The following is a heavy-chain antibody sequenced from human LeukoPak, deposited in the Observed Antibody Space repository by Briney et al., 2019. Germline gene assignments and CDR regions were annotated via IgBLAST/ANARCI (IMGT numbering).Heavy chain of an antibody. J-gene: IGHJ4*02. CDR1: GGSISSYY. V-gene: IGHV4-59*08. D-gene: IGHD3-22*01. CDR2: IYYSGDT. CDR3: ASMNLYYYDSSGYSDY. Sequence: SETLSLTCTVSGGSISSYYWSWIRQPPGKGLEWIGYIYYSGDTNYNPSLKSRVTISVDTSKNQFSLKLSSVTAADTAVYYCASMNLYYYDSSGYSDYWGQGTLVTVSS.